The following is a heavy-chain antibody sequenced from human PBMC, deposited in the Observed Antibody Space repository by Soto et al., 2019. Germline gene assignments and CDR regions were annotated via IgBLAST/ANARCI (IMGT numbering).Heavy chain of an antibody. CDR2: IYYSGST. J-gene: IGHJ5*02. D-gene: IGHD1-26*01. Sequence: QVQLQESGPGLVKPSQTLSLTCTVSGGSISSGDYYWSWIRQHPGKGLEWIGYIYYSGSTYYNPSLKSRVTISVDTSKNQFSLKLSSVTAADTAVYYCARDGGREWELLGWFDPWGQGTLVTVSS. V-gene: IGHV4-30-4*01. CDR1: GGSISSGDYY. CDR3: ARDGGREWELLGWFDP.